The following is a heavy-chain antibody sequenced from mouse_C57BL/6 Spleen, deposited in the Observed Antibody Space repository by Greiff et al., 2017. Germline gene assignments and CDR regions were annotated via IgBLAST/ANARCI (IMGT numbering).Heavy chain of an antibody. CDR3: ARDSSGYGAY. CDR1: GYTFTSYW. J-gene: IGHJ3*01. Sequence: QVIVKQSGAELVMPGASVKLSCKASGYTFTSYWMHWVKQRPGQGLEWIGEIDPSASYTNYNQKFKGTSTLTVDKASSTAYMQLSSLTSEDSAVXYCARDSSGYGAYWGQGTLVTVSA. D-gene: IGHD3-2*02. CDR2: IDPSASYT. V-gene: IGHV1-69*01.